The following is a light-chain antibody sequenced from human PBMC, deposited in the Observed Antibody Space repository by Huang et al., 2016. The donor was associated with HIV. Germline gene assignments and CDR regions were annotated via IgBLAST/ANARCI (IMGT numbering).Light chain of an antibody. V-gene: IGKV3-15*01. Sequence: EIVMTQTPVTLSVSPGERATLSCRASQTVSDNLAWYQQKSDQPPRVLIFGAFTRATCVPARFSGSGSGTEFTLTISNLQSEDFAVYYCQQYNKWPRTFGQGTKVEI. CDR2: GAF. J-gene: IGKJ1*01. CDR3: QQYNKWPRT. CDR1: QTVSDN.